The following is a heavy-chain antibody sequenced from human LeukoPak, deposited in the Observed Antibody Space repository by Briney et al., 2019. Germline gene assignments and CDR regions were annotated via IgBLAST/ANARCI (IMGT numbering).Heavy chain of an antibody. D-gene: IGHD5-12*01. CDR1: DYTFTSYG. J-gene: IGHJ4*02. V-gene: IGHV1-18*01. CDR2: ISAYNGNT. Sequence: GASVKVSCKGSDYTFTSYGISWVRQAPGQGLEWMGWISAYNGNTNYAQKFQGRVTMSTDTSTSTVYMELSSLRSEDTAVYYCARVCRDGYNLGYWGQGTLVTVSS. CDR3: ARVCRDGYNLGY.